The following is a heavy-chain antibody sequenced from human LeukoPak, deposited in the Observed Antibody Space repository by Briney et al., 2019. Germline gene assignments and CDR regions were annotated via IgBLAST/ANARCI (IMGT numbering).Heavy chain of an antibody. CDR1: GYTFTYRY. V-gene: IGHV1-45*02. CDR2: ITPFNGNT. CDR3: ASSVVYGDSGGGAFDI. J-gene: IGHJ3*02. Sequence: SVKVSCKASGYTFTYRYLHWVRQAPGQALEWMGWITPFNGNTNYAQKSQDRVTITRDRSMSTAYMELSSLRSEDTAMYYCASSVVYGDSGGGAFDIWGQGTMVTVSS. D-gene: IGHD4-17*01.